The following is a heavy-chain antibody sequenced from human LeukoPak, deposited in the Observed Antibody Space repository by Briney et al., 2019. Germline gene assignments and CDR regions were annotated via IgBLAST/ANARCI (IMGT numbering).Heavy chain of an antibody. J-gene: IGHJ4*02. V-gene: IGHV3-23*01. Sequence: GRSLRLSCAASGFTFSSYAMSWVRQAPGKGLEWVSAISGSGGSTYYADSVKGRFTISRDNSKNTLYLQMNSLRAEDTAVYYCAKSGEGGWYYFDYWGQGTLVTVSS. CDR1: GFTFSSYA. D-gene: IGHD6-19*01. CDR3: AKSGEGGWYYFDY. CDR2: ISGSGGST.